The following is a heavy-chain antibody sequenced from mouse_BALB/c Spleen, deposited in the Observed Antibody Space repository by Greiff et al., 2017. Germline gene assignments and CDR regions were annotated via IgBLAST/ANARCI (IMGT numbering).Heavy chain of an antibody. Sequence: EVQGVESGGDLVKPGGSLKLSCAASGFTFSSYGMSWVRQTPGKRLEWVATISSGGSYTYYPDSVKGRFTISRDNAKNTLYLQMSSLKSEDTAMYYCARHTMITTGAWFAYWGQGTLVTVSA. V-gene: IGHV5-6*01. J-gene: IGHJ3*01. CDR1: GFTFSSYG. CDR2: ISSGGSYT. D-gene: IGHD2-4*01. CDR3: ARHTMITTGAWFAY.